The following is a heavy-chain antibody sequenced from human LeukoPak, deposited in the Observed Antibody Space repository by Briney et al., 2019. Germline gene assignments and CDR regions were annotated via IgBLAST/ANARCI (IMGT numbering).Heavy chain of an antibody. CDR1: GYTFNTYS. CDR3: ARGGGSGSYYSSDNAFDI. Sequence: GVSLRLLCAAWGYTFNTYSVIWVRQAPGGGVEWVAYISSSSSKFYADSVEGRFTISRDTAKNSLYLQMNSLRAEDTAVYYCARGGGSGSYYSSDNAFDIWGQGTMVTVSS. CDR2: ISSSSSK. V-gene: IGHV3-48*01. D-gene: IGHD3-10*01. J-gene: IGHJ3*02.